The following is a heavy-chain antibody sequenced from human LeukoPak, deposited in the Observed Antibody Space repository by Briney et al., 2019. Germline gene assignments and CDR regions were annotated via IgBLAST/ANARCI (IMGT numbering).Heavy chain of an antibody. Sequence: PGGSLRLSCAASGFTFSGSAMHWVRQASGKGLKWVGRIRSKANSYATAYAASVKGRFTISRDDSKNTAYLQMNSLKTEDTAVYYCTSQPLYYYDSSGYSHYYYYMDVWGKGTTVTVSS. V-gene: IGHV3-73*01. CDR1: GFTFSGSA. J-gene: IGHJ6*03. D-gene: IGHD3-22*01. CDR3: TSQPLYYYDSSGYSHYYYYMDV. CDR2: IRSKANSYAT.